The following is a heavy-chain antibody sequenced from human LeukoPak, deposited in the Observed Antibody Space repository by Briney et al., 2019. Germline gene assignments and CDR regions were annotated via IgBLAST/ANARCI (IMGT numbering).Heavy chain of an antibody. CDR1: GGSISSSSYY. CDR2: IYYSGNT. Sequence: PSETLSLTCTVSGGSISSSSYYWGWIRQPPGKGLEWIGSIYYSGNTYYNPSLKSRVTISVDTSKNQFSLKLSSVTAADTAVYYCARHPGEEMATIGIDYWGQGTLVTVSS. CDR3: ARHPGEEMATIGIDY. D-gene: IGHD5-24*01. V-gene: IGHV4-39*01. J-gene: IGHJ4*02.